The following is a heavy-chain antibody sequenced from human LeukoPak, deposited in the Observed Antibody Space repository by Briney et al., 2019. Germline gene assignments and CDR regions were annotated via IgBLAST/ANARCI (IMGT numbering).Heavy chain of an antibody. CDR3: ASLGWGQQLVLRGNDAFDI. J-gene: IGHJ3*02. V-gene: IGHV3-21*01. CDR1: GFTFSSYS. D-gene: IGHD6-13*01. Sequence: GGSLRLSCAASGFTFSSYSMNWVRQAPGKGLEWVSSISSSSSYIYYADSVKGRFTIPRDNAKNSLYLQMNSLRAEDTAVYYCASLGWGQQLVLRGNDAFDIWGQGTMVTVSS. CDR2: ISSSSSYI.